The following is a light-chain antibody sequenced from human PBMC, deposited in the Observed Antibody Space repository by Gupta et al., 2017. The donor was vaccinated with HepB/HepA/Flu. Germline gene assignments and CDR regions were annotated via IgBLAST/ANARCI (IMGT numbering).Light chain of an antibody. Sequence: QSVLTQPPSVSAAPGQSVTISCSGSSSNIGNNYVSWYQQLPGTAPKLLIYDNNKRPSGIPDRFSGSKSGTSATLGITGLQTGDEADYYCGTWDNSLSAWVFGGGTKLTVL. CDR3: GTWDNSLSAWV. J-gene: IGLJ3*02. CDR2: DNN. CDR1: SSNIGNNY. V-gene: IGLV1-51*01.